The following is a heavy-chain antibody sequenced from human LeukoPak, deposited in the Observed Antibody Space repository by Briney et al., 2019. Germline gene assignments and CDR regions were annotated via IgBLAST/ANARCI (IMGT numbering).Heavy chain of an antibody. D-gene: IGHD1-26*01. CDR2: IYHSGST. J-gene: IGHJ4*02. CDR1: GYSISSGYY. Sequence: PSETLSLTCTVSGYSISSGYYWGWIRQPPGKGLEWIGSIYHSGSTYYNPSLKSRVTISVDKSKNQISLKLSSVTAADTALYYCARVWTDSGSYYDDRGAFDYWGQGTLVTVSS. V-gene: IGHV4-38-2*02. CDR3: ARVWTDSGSYYDDRGAFDY.